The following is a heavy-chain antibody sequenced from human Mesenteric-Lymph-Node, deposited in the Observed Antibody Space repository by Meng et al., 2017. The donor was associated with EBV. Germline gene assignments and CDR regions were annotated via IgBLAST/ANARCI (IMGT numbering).Heavy chain of an antibody. CDR2: SSSSGSS. V-gene: IGHV4-30-4*01. CDR1: GCSISRGIYY. Sequence: VQLQEAGPGLVKPSPTLRLPCTVSGCSISRGIYYWTWNRQPPGKGLEWIGYSSSSGSSYYNPSRKSRVIISHDSSKNQFSLHLNSVTAADTAVYYCGRDPQCGLDPWGQGILVTVSS. J-gene: IGHJ5*02. CDR3: GRDPQCGLDP. D-gene: IGHD2-21*01.